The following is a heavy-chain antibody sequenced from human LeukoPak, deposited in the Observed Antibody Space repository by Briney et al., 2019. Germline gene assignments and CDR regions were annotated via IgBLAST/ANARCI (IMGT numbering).Heavy chain of an antibody. Sequence: GGSLRLSCAASEFTFSSHAMGWVRQAPGKGLEWVSTVSGDGAGTYSADSVKGRFTISRDNSKNTLYLQMNGLRAEDTAIYYCAKIWLAVAATPYFDFWGQGTLVTVSS. D-gene: IGHD2-15*01. CDR2: VSGDGAGT. CDR3: AKIWLAVAATPYFDF. V-gene: IGHV3-23*01. CDR1: EFTFSSHA. J-gene: IGHJ4*02.